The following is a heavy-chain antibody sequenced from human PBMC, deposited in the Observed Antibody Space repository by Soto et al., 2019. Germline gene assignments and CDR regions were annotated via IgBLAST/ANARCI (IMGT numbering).Heavy chain of an antibody. CDR1: GGSVNGYC. J-gene: IGHJ5*02. CDR2: INHTGGT. D-gene: IGHD3-3*01. CDR3: ATRITVFGLLIPPFDP. Sequence: SETLSLTCAVYGGSVNGYCWNWIRQPPGKGLEWIGEINHTGGTHYNPSLKSRVTVSVDTSKNQFSLRLSSVTAADTAIYYCATRITVFGLLIPPFDPWGQGTQVTVSS. V-gene: IGHV4-34*01.